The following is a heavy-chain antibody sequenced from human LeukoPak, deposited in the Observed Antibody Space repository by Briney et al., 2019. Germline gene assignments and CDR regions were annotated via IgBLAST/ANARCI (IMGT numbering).Heavy chain of an antibody. D-gene: IGHD6-19*01. J-gene: IGHJ4*02. CDR2: IKPSGGNT. CDR3: ARGVAGDLYDY. CDR1: GYSFTSYN. V-gene: IGHV1-46*01. Sequence: ASVKVSCKTSGYSFTSYNLHWVRQAPGQRLEWMGIIKPSGGNTNYAQKFQGRVTMTRDTSTSTVYMELSSLRSEDTAVYYCARGVAGDLYDYWGQGTLVTVSS.